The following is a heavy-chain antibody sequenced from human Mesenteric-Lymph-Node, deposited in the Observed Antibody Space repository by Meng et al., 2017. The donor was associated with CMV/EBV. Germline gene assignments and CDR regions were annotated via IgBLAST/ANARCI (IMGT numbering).Heavy chain of an antibody. J-gene: IGHJ6*02. CDR3: ARDREILSGGGMDV. CDR2: ISGSGGST. D-gene: IGHD1-26*01. CDR1: GFTFSSYA. Sequence: GGSLRLSCAASGFTFSSYAMSWVRQAPGKGLEWVSAISGSGGSTYYADSVKGRFTISRDNSKNTLFLQMSSLRAEDTAVYYCARDREILSGGGMDVWGQGTTVTVSS. V-gene: IGHV3-23*01.